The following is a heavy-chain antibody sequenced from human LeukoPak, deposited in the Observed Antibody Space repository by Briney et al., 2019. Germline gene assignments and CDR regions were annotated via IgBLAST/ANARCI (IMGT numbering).Heavy chain of an antibody. Sequence: GGSLRLSCAASGFTFSSYAMSWVRQAPGKGLEWVSAISGSGGSTYYADSVKGRFTISRDNAKNSLYLQMNSLRDEDTAVYYCARDLTLSYWGQGTLVTVSS. V-gene: IGHV3-23*01. CDR2: ISGSGGST. CDR3: ARDLTLSY. J-gene: IGHJ4*02. D-gene: IGHD1-14*01. CDR1: GFTFSSYA.